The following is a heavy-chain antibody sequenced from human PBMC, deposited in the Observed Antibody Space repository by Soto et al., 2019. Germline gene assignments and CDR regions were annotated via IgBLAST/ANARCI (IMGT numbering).Heavy chain of an antibody. CDR1: GFTVSSNY. CDR3: ARDEVYSSSSGN. D-gene: IGHD6-6*01. V-gene: IGHV3-53*01. Sequence: GGSLRLSCAASGFTVSSNYMSWVRQAPGKGLEWVSVIYSGGSTYYADSVKGRFTISRGNSKNTLYLQMNSLRAEVTAVYYCARDEVYSSSSGNWGQGTLVTVSS. CDR2: IYSGGST. J-gene: IGHJ4*02.